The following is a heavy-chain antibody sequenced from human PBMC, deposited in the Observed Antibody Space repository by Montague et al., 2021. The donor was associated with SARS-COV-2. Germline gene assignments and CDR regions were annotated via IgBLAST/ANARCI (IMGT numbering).Heavy chain of an antibody. D-gene: IGHD3-22*01. J-gene: IGHJ4*02. CDR2: IYYSGST. Sequence: SETLSLTCAVSGASVNSGDYYWSWIRQPPGKGLEWIGYIYYSGSTNYNPSLKSRVTISVDTSKNQFSLKLTSVTAADTAVYCCARGRDGYYHRSALFDYWGQGTLVTVSS. CDR3: ARGRDGYYHRSALFDY. CDR1: GASVNSGDYY. V-gene: IGHV4-61*08.